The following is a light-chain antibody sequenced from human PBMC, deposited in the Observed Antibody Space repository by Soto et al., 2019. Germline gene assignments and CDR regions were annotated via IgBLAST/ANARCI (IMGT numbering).Light chain of an antibody. V-gene: IGLV2-11*01. J-gene: IGLJ3*02. CDR3: CSYAGSYTWV. CDR2: DVS. CDR1: NSDVGAYNY. Sequence: QSALTQPRSVSGSPGQSVTTSCTGTNSDVGAYNYVSWYQQHPGIAPKLMLYDVSRRPSGVPDRFSGSKSGNTASLTISGLQAEDEADYYCCSYAGSYTWVFGGGTKLTVL.